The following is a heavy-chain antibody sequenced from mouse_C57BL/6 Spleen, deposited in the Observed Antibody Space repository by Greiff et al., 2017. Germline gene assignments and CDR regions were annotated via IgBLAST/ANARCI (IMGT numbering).Heavy chain of an antibody. D-gene: IGHD4-1*01. V-gene: IGHV1-64*01. J-gene: IGHJ2*01. CDR1: GSTFPGSW. Sequence: AKLRQPGAELVKPGASVKLSCKASGSTFPGSWMHGGKQRPGQVLEWIGMIHPNSGSTNYNEKFKSKATRTVDKSSSTAYMQLSSLTSEDSAVYYCARPLTGKGDYFDYWGQGTTLTVSS. CDR2: IHPNSGST. CDR3: ARPLTGKGDYFDY.